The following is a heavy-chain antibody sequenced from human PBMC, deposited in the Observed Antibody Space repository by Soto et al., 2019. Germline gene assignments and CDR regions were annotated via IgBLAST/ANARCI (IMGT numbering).Heavy chain of an antibody. D-gene: IGHD2-8*01. J-gene: IGHJ1*01. CDR1: GLTFSNAW. CDR3: TTDAEWGL. Sequence: GGSLRLSCAVSGLTFSNAWMNWVRQAPGKGLEWVGRIKSKNDGGATEYSPPVKDRFTISRDDSKDTLYLQMNGLKTEDTPGNFCTTDAEWGLWGKGTLVTVSS. CDR2: IKSKNDGGAT. V-gene: IGHV3-15*07.